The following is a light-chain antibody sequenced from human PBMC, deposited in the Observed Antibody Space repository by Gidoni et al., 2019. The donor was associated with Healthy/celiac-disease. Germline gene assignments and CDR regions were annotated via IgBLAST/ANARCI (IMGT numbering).Light chain of an antibody. Sequence: QSVLTQPPSVSGAPGQRVTISCTGSSSNIGAGYDVHWYPQLPGTAPKLPIYGNSNRPSGVPDRFSGSKSGTSASLAITGLQAEDEADYYCQSYDSSLSGSKVFGGGTKLTVL. CDR2: GNS. J-gene: IGLJ2*01. V-gene: IGLV1-40*01. CDR1: SSNIGAGYD. CDR3: QSYDSSLSGSKV.